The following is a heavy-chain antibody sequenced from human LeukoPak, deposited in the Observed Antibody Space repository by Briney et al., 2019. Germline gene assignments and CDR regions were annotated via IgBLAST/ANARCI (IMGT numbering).Heavy chain of an antibody. CDR2: INHSGST. CDR3: ARGYTYYDFWSGYYPEYYFDY. CDR1: GGSISSYY. D-gene: IGHD3-3*01. Sequence: SETLSLTCTVSGGSISSYYWSWIRQPPGKGLEWIGEINHSGSTNYNPSLKSRVTISVDTSKNQFSLKLSSVTAADTAVYYCARGYTYYDFWSGYYPEYYFDYWGQGTLVTVSS. J-gene: IGHJ4*02. V-gene: IGHV4-34*01.